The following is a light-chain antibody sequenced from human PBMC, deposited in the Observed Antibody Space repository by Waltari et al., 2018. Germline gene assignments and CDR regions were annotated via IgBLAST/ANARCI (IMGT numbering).Light chain of an antibody. CDR3: QFYNGWPL. CDR2: GAT. V-gene: IGKV3-15*01. Sequence: IVLTQSPATLSLSPGEGATLSYRASQSISSSLAWYQQKPGQAPRLLIYGATSRATGVPAMFSGDWSGTHFTLTISSLQSEDFAVYYCQFYNGWPLFGGGTKVEIK. J-gene: IGKJ4*01. CDR1: QSISSS.